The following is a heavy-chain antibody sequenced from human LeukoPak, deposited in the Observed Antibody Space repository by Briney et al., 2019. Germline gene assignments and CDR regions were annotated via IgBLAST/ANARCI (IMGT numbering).Heavy chain of an antibody. V-gene: IGHV3-21*01. J-gene: IGHJ6*04. CDR3: AELGITMIGGV. Sequence: GGSLRLSCAASGFTFSAYEMNWVRQAPGKGLEWVSFISSSSSHIYYADSVKGRFAVSRDNANNLLYLQMNSLRAEDTAVYYCAELGITMIGGVWGKGTTVTISS. CDR1: GFTFSAYE. CDR2: ISSSSSHI. D-gene: IGHD3-10*01.